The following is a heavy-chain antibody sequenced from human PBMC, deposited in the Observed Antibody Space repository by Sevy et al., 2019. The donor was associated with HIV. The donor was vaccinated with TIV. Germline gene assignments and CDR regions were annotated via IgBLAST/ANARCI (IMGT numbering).Heavy chain of an antibody. D-gene: IGHD5-12*01. CDR3: AREGEYSGYDSGWFDP. J-gene: IGHJ5*02. Sequence: ASVKVSCKASGYTFTGYYMHWVRQAPGQGLEWMGWINPNSGGTNHAQKFQGRVTMTRDTSISTAYMELSRLRSDDTAVYYCAREGEYSGYDSGWFDPWGQGTLVTVSS. CDR1: GYTFTGYY. CDR2: INPNSGGT. V-gene: IGHV1-2*02.